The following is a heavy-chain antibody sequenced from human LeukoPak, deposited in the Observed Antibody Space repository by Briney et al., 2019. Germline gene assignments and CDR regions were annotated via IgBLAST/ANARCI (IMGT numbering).Heavy chain of an antibody. CDR3: ARGGGSGYYGSVYYYYMDV. Sequence: ASVKVSCKDSGGTFSSYAISWVRRAPGQGLEWMGGIIPIFGTANYAQKFQGRVTINADKSTSTAYMELSSLRSEDTAVYYCARGGGSGYYGSVYYYYMDVWGKGTTVTVSS. D-gene: IGHD3-3*01. CDR2: IIPIFGTA. V-gene: IGHV1-69*06. J-gene: IGHJ6*03. CDR1: GGTFSSYA.